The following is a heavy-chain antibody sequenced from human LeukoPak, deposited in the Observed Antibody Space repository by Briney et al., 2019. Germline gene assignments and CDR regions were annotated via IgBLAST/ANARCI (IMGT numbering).Heavy chain of an antibody. CDR2: IYYSANT. V-gene: IGHV4-59*01. Sequence: PSETLSLTCTVSGGSISSYYWSWIRQPPGKGLEWIGYIYYSANTNYNPSLKSRVTISVDTSKNQFSLKLSSVTAADTAVYYCARDRYFDYWGQGTLVTVSS. CDR1: GGSISSYY. CDR3: ARDRYFDY. J-gene: IGHJ4*02.